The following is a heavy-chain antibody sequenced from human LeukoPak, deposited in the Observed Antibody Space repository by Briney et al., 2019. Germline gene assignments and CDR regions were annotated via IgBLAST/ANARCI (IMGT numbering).Heavy chain of an antibody. CDR2: ISYDGSNK. CDR1: GFTFSSYA. V-gene: IGHV3-30-3*01. Sequence: GGSLRLSCAASGFTFSSYAMHWVRQAPGKGLEWVAVISYDGSNKYYADSVKGRFTISRDNSKNTLYLQMNSLRAEDTAVYYCARVEVPNIAVAGTGEFDPWGQGTLVTVSS. CDR3: ARVEVPNIAVAGTGEFDP. J-gene: IGHJ5*02. D-gene: IGHD6-19*01.